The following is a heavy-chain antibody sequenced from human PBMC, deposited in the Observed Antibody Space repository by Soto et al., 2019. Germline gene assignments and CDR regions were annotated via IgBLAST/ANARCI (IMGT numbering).Heavy chain of an antibody. V-gene: IGHV3-49*03. CDR3: SAGSCNGDCFLFDY. J-gene: IGHJ4*02. D-gene: IGHD2-21*02. CDR1: GFTFGDYS. Sequence: VQLVESGGGLVQPGQSLRLSCTVSGFTFGDYSMGWFRQAPGKGLEWVGFAATKASGGTSENAASVKGRFTISRDESESIAYLQMNSLKTEDTAVYYCSAGSCNGDCFLFDYWGQGILVTVSS. CDR2: AATKASGGTS.